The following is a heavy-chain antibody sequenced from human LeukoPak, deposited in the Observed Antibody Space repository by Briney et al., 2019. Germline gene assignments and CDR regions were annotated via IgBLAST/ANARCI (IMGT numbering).Heavy chain of an antibody. CDR2: IRSKAYGGTT. V-gene: IGHV3-49*04. CDR3: AKDDNWLQFES. J-gene: IGHJ5*01. Sequence: GGSLRLSCTASGFTFGDYAMSWVRQAPGKGLEWVGFIRSKAYGGTTEYAASVKGRFTISRDDSKSIAYLQMNSLRAEDTAVYYCAKDDNWLQFESWGQGTLVTVSS. D-gene: IGHD5-24*01. CDR1: GFTFGDYA.